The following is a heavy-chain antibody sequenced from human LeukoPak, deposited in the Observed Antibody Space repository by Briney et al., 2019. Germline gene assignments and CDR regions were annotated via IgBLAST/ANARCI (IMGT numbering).Heavy chain of an antibody. CDR2: ISGSGGST. CDR3: AKDSRGHEGSY. J-gene: IGHJ4*02. V-gene: IGHV3-23*01. Sequence: GGSLRLSCAASGFTFSSYAMSWVRQAPGKGLGWVSAISGSGGSTYYADSVKGRFTISRDNSKNTLYLQMNSLRAEDTAVYYCAKDSRGHEGSYWGQGTLVTVSS. CDR1: GFTFSSYA. D-gene: IGHD3-10*01.